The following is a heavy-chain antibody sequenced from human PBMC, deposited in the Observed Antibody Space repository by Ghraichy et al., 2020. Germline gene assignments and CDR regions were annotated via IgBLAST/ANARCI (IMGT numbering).Heavy chain of an antibody. Sequence: GGSLRLSCAASGFTFSSYAMSWVRQAPGKGLEWVSAISGSGGSTYYADSVKGRFTISRDNSKNTLYLQMNSLRAEDTAVYYCAKLGYCSGGSCPGDYWGQGTLVTVSS. D-gene: IGHD2-15*01. CDR3: AKLGYCSGGSCPGDY. J-gene: IGHJ4*02. V-gene: IGHV3-23*01. CDR2: ISGSGGST. CDR1: GFTFSSYA.